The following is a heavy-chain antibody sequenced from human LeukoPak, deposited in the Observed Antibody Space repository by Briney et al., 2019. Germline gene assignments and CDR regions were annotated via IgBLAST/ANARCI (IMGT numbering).Heavy chain of an antibody. CDR2: IYYSGST. J-gene: IGHJ5*02. Sequence: PSETLSLTCTVSGGSISSYYWSWIRQPPGKGLEWIGYIYYSGSTNYNPSLKSRVTISVDTSKNQFSLKLSSVTVADTAVYYCARVGQQLVFLPWGQGTLVTVSS. V-gene: IGHV4-59*01. D-gene: IGHD6-13*01. CDR1: GGSISSYY. CDR3: ARVGQQLVFLP.